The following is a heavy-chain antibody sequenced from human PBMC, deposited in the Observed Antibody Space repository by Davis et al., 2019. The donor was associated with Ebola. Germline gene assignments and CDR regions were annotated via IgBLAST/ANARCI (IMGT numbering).Heavy chain of an antibody. CDR3: ARLTIFGVVYYYGMDV. CDR2: IYPGDSDT. Sequence: GESLKISCKGSGYSFTSYWIGWVRQMPGKGLEWMGIIYPGDSDTRYSPSFQGQVTISADKSISTAYLQWSNLKASDTAMYYCARLTIFGVVYYYGMDVWGQGTTVTVSS. D-gene: IGHD3-3*01. CDR1: GYSFTSYW. V-gene: IGHV5-51*01. J-gene: IGHJ6*02.